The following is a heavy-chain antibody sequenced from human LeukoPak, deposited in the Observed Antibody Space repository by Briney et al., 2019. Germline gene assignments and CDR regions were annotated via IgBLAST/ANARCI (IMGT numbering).Heavy chain of an antibody. CDR1: GFTFSSYA. CDR2: ISYDGSNK. Sequence: PGGSLRLSCAASGFTFSSYAMHWVRQAPGKGLEWVAVISYDGSNKYYADSVKGRFTISRDNSKNTLYLQMNSLRAEDTAVYYCAREAAGYSSGWYSVIDYWGQGTLVTVSS. D-gene: IGHD6-19*01. CDR3: AREAAGYSSGWYSVIDY. J-gene: IGHJ4*02. V-gene: IGHV3-30-3*01.